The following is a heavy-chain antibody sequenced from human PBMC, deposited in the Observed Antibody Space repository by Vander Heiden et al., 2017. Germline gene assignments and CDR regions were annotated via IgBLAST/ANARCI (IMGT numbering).Heavy chain of an antibody. CDR1: GFTFNERA. CDR3: GKDMTPGGLDV. D-gene: IGHD3-10*01. CDR2: ILWDNSRI. J-gene: IGHJ6*02. V-gene: IGHV3-9*01. Sequence: EVQLVESGGGLVQPGRSLSLPCAGTGFTFNERARSWMRQVPGKGLEWVSGILWDNSRIGYADSVKGRFTISRDNGKNSLYLQMNSLRPEDTALYYCGKDMTPGGLDVWGHGTTVTVSS.